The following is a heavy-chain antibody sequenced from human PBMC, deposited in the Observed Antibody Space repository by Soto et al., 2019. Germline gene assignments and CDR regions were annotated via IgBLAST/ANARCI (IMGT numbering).Heavy chain of an antibody. CDR3: ARDPVVSAWFDP. CDR2: INTYNGNT. Sequence: ASVKVSCKASGYTFINYGISWARQAPGQGLEWMGWINTYNGNTNYAKKFQGRVTMTTDTSTSTAYMELRSLRSDDTAVYHCARDPVVSAWFDPWGQGTLVTVSS. CDR1: GYTFINYG. V-gene: IGHV1-18*01. J-gene: IGHJ5*02.